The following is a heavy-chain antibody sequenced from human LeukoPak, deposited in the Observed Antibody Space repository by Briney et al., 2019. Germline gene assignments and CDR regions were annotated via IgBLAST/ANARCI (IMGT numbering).Heavy chain of an antibody. CDR1: GFTFSSYG. CDR3: ARASSDYFDY. D-gene: IGHD6-19*01. CDR2: IWYDGSNK. J-gene: IGHJ4*02. Sequence: GGSLRLSCAASGFTFSSYGVHWVRQAPGKGLEWVAVIWYDGSNKYYADSVKGRFTISRDNSKNTLYLQMNSLRAGDTAVYYCARASSDYFDYWGQGTLVTVSS. V-gene: IGHV3-33*08.